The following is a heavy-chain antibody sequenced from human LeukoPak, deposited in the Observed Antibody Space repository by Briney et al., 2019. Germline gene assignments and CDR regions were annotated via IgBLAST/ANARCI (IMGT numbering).Heavy chain of an antibody. CDR1: VFTPDDYA. J-gene: IGHJ4*02. Sequence: GGSLRLSCAASVFTPDDYAMHWVRHAPGKGLEWVSLISGDGGSTYYADSVKGRFTISRDNSKNSLYLQMNSLRTEDTALYYCAKDVAVAGPVGNFDYWGQGTLVTVSS. D-gene: IGHD6-19*01. V-gene: IGHV3-43*02. CDR3: AKDVAVAGPVGNFDY. CDR2: ISGDGGST.